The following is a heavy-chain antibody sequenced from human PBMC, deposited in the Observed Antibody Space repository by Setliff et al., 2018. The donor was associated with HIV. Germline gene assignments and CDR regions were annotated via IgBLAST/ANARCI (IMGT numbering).Heavy chain of an antibody. CDR3: ARLSVRRDYSYGMDV. V-gene: IGHV1-8*02. Sequence: ASVKVSCKASGYTFTNYDINWVRQSPGQGLEWLGWMNPNSGRAGSAQMFQGRVTMTRNTSISTACMELSSLRSEDTAVYYCARLSVRRDYSYGMDVWGQGTTVTVSS. D-gene: IGHD3-10*01. CDR1: GYTFTNYD. CDR2: MNPNSGRA. J-gene: IGHJ6*02.